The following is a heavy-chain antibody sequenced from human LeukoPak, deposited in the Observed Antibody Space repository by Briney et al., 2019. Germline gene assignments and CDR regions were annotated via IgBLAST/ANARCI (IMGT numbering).Heavy chain of an antibody. V-gene: IGHV1-18*01. CDR2: ISAYNGNT. J-gene: IGHJ4*02. D-gene: IGHD3-10*01. CDR1: GYTFTSYG. CDR3: ARDLKRGFDY. Sequence: ASVKVSRKASGYTFTSYGISWVRQAPGPGLEWMGWISAYNGNTKYVQKLQGRVTMTTDTSTSIAYMEQRSLRSDDTAVYYCARDLKRGFDYWGRGTLVTVSS.